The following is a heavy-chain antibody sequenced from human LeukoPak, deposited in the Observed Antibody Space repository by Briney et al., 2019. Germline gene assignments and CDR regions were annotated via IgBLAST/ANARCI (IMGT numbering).Heavy chain of an antibody. Sequence: GASVKVSCKASGYTFTGYYMHWVRQAPGQGLEWMGWINPNSGGTNYAQKFQGRVTMTRDTSISTAYMELSRLRSDDTAVYYCARVIQVGAAENWFDPWGQGTLVTVSS. J-gene: IGHJ5*02. D-gene: IGHD1-26*01. CDR1: GYTFTGYY. V-gene: IGHV1-2*02. CDR2: INPNSGGT. CDR3: ARVIQVGAAENWFDP.